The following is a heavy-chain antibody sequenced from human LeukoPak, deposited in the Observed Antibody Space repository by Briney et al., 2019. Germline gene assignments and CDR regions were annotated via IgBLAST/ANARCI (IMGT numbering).Heavy chain of an antibody. CDR3: ARGRGENCSSTSCYADY. CDR2: INHSGST. V-gene: IGHV4-34*01. Sequence: LGTLSLTCAVYGGSFRGYYWSWIRQPPGKGLEWRGEINHSGSTNYNPSLKSRVTISVGTSKNQFSLKLSSVTAAGTAVYYCARGRGENCSSTSCYADYWGQGTLVTVSS. J-gene: IGHJ4*02. D-gene: IGHD2-2*01. CDR1: GGSFRGYY.